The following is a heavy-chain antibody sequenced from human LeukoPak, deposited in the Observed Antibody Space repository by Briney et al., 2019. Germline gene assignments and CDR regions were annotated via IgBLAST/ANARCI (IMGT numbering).Heavy chain of an antibody. CDR1: GYTFTSYD. D-gene: IGHD3-10*01. CDR3: AKYGSGSYRSSYYYYMDV. J-gene: IGHJ6*03. CDR2: MNPNSGNT. V-gene: IGHV1-8*01. Sequence: GASVKVSCKASGYTFTSYDINWVRQAPGQGLEWMGWMNPNSGNTGYAQKFQGRVTITADESTSTAYMELSSLRSEDTAVYYCAKYGSGSYRSSYYYYMDVWGKGTTVTISS.